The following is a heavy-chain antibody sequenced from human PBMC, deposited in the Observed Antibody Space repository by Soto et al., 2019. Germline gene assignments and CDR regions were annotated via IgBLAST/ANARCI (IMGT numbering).Heavy chain of an antibody. CDR2: ISYDGSEK. CDR3: AKSPNFYCSSPNCYKYYFDH. D-gene: IGHD2-2*02. Sequence: LRLSCAASGFTFNTYGMHWVRQAPGKGLEWVAVISYDGSEKYYVDSVKGRFTISKDNSKNTLYLQMNSLRPEDTAVYYCAKSPNFYCSSPNCYKYYFDHWGQGTRVTVSS. J-gene: IGHJ4*02. CDR1: GFTFNTYG. V-gene: IGHV3-30*18.